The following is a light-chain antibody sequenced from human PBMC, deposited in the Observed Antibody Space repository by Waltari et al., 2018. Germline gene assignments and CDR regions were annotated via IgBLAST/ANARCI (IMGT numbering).Light chain of an antibody. CDR1: SSDVGFYNY. V-gene: IGLV2-14*01. J-gene: IGLJ3*02. CDR3: NSYADSSSWV. Sequence: QSALTQPASVSGSPGQSITISCTGTSSDVGFYNYVSWYQQHPGKAPKLMIYDVSERPSGFSNRFSGSKSGNTASLTISGLQAEDEAYYYCNSYADSSSWVFGGGTKLTVL. CDR2: DVS.